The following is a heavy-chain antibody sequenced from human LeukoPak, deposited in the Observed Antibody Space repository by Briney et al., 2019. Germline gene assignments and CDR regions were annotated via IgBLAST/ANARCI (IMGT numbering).Heavy chain of an antibody. V-gene: IGHV3-30*03. CDR1: GFSFSSYD. CDR3: TSWGDTTAEYFQR. J-gene: IGHJ1*01. D-gene: IGHD2-21*02. CDR2: ISYDGNRK. Sequence: SGGSPRLSCAASGFSFSSYDIHWVRQAPGKGLEWVALISYDGNRKYYADSVRGRFTISRDNSKNTLDLQMNSLRVEDTAVYYCTSWGDTTAEYFQRWGQGTLVTVSS.